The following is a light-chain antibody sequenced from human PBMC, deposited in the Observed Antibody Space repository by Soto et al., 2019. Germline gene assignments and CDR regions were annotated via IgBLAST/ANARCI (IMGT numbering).Light chain of an antibody. J-gene: IGLJ1*01. CDR3: ATWDDSVYV. Sequence: QSVLTQPPSVSGTPGQRVTISCSGSTSNIGTNTVNWFQHLPGTAPKLLIYTNDQRPSGVPDRFSGSRSGTSASLAISGLQSEDEADYCCATWDDSVYVFGTGTRSPS. CDR2: TND. CDR1: TSNIGTNT. V-gene: IGLV1-44*01.